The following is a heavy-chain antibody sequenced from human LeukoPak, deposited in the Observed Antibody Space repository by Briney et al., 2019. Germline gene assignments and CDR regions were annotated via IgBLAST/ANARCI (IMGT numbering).Heavy chain of an antibody. CDR1: GYNFTNYW. J-gene: IGHJ3*02. V-gene: IGHV5-51*01. CDR3: ARPDDLYYDSSGYYFLGAFDI. D-gene: IGHD3-22*01. Sequence: GESLKISCEGSGYNFTNYWIGWVRQMPGKGLEWMGITYLGDSDTRYSPSFQGQVTISADKSFSTAYLQWSSLKASDTAMYYCARPDDLYYDSSGYYFLGAFDIWGQGTMATVSS. CDR2: TYLGDSDT.